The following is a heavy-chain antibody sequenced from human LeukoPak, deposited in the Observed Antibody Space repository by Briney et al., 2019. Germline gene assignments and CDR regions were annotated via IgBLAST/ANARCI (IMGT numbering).Heavy chain of an antibody. Sequence: GGSLRLSCAASGFAFSSYWMTWVRQAPGKGLEWVANIKPDGSGKTYVDSVKGRFTISRDNAKNSLYLQVRGLRVEDTAVYYCSSQPAALDLDCWGQGTLVTVSS. D-gene: IGHD6-25*01. CDR1: GFAFSSYW. CDR2: IKPDGSGK. V-gene: IGHV3-7*01. J-gene: IGHJ4*02. CDR3: SSQPAALDLDC.